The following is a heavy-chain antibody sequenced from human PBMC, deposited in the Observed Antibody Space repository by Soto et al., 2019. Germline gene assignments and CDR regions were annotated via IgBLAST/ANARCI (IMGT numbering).Heavy chain of an antibody. CDR1: GFPFSTYA. V-gene: IGHV3-23*01. Sequence: GGSLRLSCVASGFPFSTYAMSWVRRAPGKGLEWVSSIIGNGERSYYADAVKGRFTISRDNSENTLYLEMNGLRAEDTAMYYCAKVNLRLRSGELFFDNWGQGSLVTVSS. CDR3: AKVNLRLRSGELFFDN. CDR2: IIGNGERS. J-gene: IGHJ4*02. D-gene: IGHD3-10*01.